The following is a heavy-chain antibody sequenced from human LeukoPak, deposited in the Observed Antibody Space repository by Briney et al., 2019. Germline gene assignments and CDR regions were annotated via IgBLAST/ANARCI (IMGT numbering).Heavy chain of an antibody. CDR3: AITGVSTILDPFDY. CDR2: INPNSGGT. CDR1: GYTFTGYY. J-gene: IGHJ4*02. V-gene: IGHV1-2*02. D-gene: IGHD5/OR15-5a*01. Sequence: ASVKVSCKASGYTFTGYYMHWVRQAPGQGLEWMGWINPNSGGTNYAQRFQGRVTMTRDTSISTAYMELSRLRSDDTVVYYCAITGVSTILDPFDYWGQGTLVTVSS.